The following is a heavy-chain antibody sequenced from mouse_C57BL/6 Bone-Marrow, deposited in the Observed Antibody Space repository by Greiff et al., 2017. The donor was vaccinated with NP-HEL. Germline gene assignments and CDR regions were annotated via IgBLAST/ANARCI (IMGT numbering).Heavy chain of an antibody. J-gene: IGHJ2*01. V-gene: IGHV1-7*01. Sequence: QVHVKQSGAELAKPGASVKLSCKASGYTFTSYWMHWVKQRPGQGLEWIGYINPSSGYTKYNQKFKDKATLTADKSSSTAYMQLSSLTYEDSAVYYCARRCSSYYFDYWGQGTTLTVSS. CDR1: GYTFTSYW. CDR2: INPSSGYT. D-gene: IGHD1-3*01. CDR3: ARRCSSYYFDY.